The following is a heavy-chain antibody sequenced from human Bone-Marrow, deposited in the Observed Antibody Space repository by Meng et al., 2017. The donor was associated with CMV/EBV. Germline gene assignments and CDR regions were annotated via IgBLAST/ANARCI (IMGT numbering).Heavy chain of an antibody. CDR2: IKQDGSEK. Sequence: GGSLRLSCAASGFTFSSYWMSWVRQAPGKGLEWVANIKQDGSEKYYVDSVKGRFTISRDNAKNSLYLQMNSLRAEDTAVYYCARDQYRGGASFDYWGQGTTVTVSS. CDR3: ARDQYRGGASFDY. V-gene: IGHV3-7*01. J-gene: IGHJ4*02. D-gene: IGHD1-26*01. CDR1: GFTFSSYW.